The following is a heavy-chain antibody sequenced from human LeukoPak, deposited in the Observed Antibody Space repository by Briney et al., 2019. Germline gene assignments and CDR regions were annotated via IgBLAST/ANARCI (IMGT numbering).Heavy chain of an antibody. V-gene: IGHV3-23*01. CDR2: ISGNGRTT. Sequence: GGSLRLSCAASGFTFSSYAMSWVRQAPGKGLEWVSAISGNGRTTYYAESVKGRFTISRDSSKNTLYLQMNSLRAEDTAVCYCAKEGYSSSWNADFDYWGQGTLVTVSS. D-gene: IGHD6-13*01. J-gene: IGHJ4*02. CDR3: AKEGYSSSWNADFDY. CDR1: GFTFSSYA.